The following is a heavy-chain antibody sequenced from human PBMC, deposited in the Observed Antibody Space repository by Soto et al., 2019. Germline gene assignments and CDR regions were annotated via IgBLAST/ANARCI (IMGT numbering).Heavy chain of an antibody. Sequence: QVQLVESGGGVVQPGRSLRLSCAASGFSFSSYAMHWVRQAPGKGLECVALISYDGSNKYYTDSVKGRFTISGDNSKNTLYLQMNSLRPEDTALYYCARGLSSSWYGNYFDYWGQGNLVTVSS. CDR2: ISYDGSNK. CDR1: GFSFSSYA. J-gene: IGHJ4*02. CDR3: ARGLSSSWYGNYFDY. V-gene: IGHV3-30-3*01. D-gene: IGHD6-13*01.